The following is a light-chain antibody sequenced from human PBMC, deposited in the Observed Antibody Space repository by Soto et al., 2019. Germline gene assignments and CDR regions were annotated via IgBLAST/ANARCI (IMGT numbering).Light chain of an antibody. Sequence: IQLTQSPSSLSASFGDRGTITCRASQTVSKFVNWYQQKPGKVPTLLIFTTSTLHSGVPSRFSGSGSGTEFTLTINGLQPEDFATYYCQQTYTLPRTFAQGTKVDIK. J-gene: IGKJ1*01. CDR3: QQTYTLPRT. CDR1: QTVSKF. V-gene: IGKV1-39*01. CDR2: TTS.